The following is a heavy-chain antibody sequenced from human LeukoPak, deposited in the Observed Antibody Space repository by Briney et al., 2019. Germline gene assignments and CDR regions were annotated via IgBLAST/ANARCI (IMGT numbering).Heavy chain of an antibody. J-gene: IGHJ3*02. CDR1: GYSISSGYY. V-gene: IGHV4-38-2*01. CDR3: ARASYDFWSGYYLHDAFDI. CDR2: IYHSGST. Sequence: SETLSLTCAVSGYSISSGYYWGWIRQPPGKGLEWIGSIYHSGSTYYNPSLKSRVTISVDMSKNQFSLRLSSVTAADTAVYYCARASYDFWSGYYLHDAFDIWGQGTMVTVSS. D-gene: IGHD3-3*01.